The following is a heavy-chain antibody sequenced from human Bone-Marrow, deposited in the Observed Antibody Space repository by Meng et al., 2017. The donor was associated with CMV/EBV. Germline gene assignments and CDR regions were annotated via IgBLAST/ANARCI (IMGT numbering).Heavy chain of an antibody. Sequence: GESLKISCAASGFTFSSYWMSWVRQAPGKGLEWVANIKQDGSEKYYVDSVKRRFTISRDNAKNSLYLQMNSLRAEDTAVYYCARGGYCTSTMCYNLNAFDIWGQGTVVTVSS. CDR2: IKQDGSEK. D-gene: IGHD2-2*03. CDR3: ARGGYCTSTMCYNLNAFDI. J-gene: IGHJ3*02. CDR1: GFTFSSYW. V-gene: IGHV3-7*01.